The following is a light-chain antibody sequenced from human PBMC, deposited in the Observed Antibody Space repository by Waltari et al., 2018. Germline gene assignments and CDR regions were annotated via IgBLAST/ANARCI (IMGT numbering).Light chain of an antibody. Sequence: QSALTQPASVSGSPGQSITISCTGTSSDVGGYDFFSWYQQPPGKAPKLLIYDVTKRPSGVSNRFSGSKSANTASLTISGLQAEDEADYYCFSYRRSSTWVFGEGTKLTVL. CDR1: SSDVGGYDF. V-gene: IGLV2-14*03. CDR3: FSYRRSSTWV. J-gene: IGLJ3*02. CDR2: DVT.